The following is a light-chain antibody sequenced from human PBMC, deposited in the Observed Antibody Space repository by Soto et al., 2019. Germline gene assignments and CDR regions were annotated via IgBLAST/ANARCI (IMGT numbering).Light chain of an antibody. J-gene: IGKJ1*01. CDR3: QQRTT. CDR2: DAS. V-gene: IGKV3-11*01. CDR1: QSVSSY. Sequence: EIVLTQSPSSLCLSXNVWATLSCRASQSVSSYLAWYQQKPGQAPRLLIYDASNRATGIPARFSGSGSGTDFTLTISSLEPEDFAVYYCQQRTTFGQGTKVDIK.